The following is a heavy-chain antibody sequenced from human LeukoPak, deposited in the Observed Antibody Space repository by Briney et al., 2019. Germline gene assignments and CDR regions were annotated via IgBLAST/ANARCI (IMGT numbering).Heavy chain of an antibody. CDR2: IIANGGSA. Sequence: GGSLRLSCSASGFTFSSFSLSWVRQAPGKGLEWVSGIIANGGSAYYADSVNGRFTISRDNSKNTLYLQMNSLRAEDTAVYYCAKIMGSRHCWGQGTLVTVSS. CDR1: GFTFSSFS. J-gene: IGHJ4*02. CDR3: AKIMGSRHC. D-gene: IGHD3-10*01. V-gene: IGHV3-23*01.